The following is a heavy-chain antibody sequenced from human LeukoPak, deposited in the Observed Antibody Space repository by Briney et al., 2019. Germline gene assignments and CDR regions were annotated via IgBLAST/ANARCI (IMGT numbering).Heavy chain of an antibody. J-gene: IGHJ6*02. D-gene: IGHD3-22*01. CDR3: ARAEYDRSGSIYYYYGMDI. V-gene: IGHV3-30-3*01. CDR2: ISYDGSNK. CDR1: GFTFSSYS. Sequence: GGSLRLSCAASGFTFSSYSMHWVRQAPGKGLEWVAVISYDGSNKYNADSVKGRFTISGDNSKNTLYLQMNSLRREDTAEYYCARAEYDRSGSIYYYYGMDIWGQGTTVTVS.